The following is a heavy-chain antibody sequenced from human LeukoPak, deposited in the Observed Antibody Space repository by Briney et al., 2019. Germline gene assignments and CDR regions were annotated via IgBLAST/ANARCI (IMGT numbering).Heavy chain of an antibody. Sequence: GGSLRLSCAASGFTFSSYWMHWVRQAPGKGLVWVSRINSDGSSTTYADSVKGRFTISRDNAKNTLFLQMNSLRVEDTAVYYCARVGGGNSALDYWGQGTLVTVSS. CDR2: INSDGSST. CDR1: GFTFSSYW. V-gene: IGHV3-74*01. J-gene: IGHJ4*02. CDR3: ARVGGGNSALDY. D-gene: IGHD4-23*01.